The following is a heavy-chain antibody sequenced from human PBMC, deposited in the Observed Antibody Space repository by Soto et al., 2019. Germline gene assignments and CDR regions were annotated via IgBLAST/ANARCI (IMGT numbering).Heavy chain of an antibody. CDR2: IYHSGST. V-gene: IGHV4-38-2*01. CDR3: ARVGGYGMDV. CDR1: GYSISSGYY. D-gene: IGHD3-10*01. J-gene: IGHJ6*02. Sequence: TSETLSLTCAVSGYSISSGYYWGWIRQPPGKELEWIGSIYHSGSTYYNPSLKSRVTISVDTSKNQFPLKLSSVTAADTAVYYCARVGGYGMDVWGQGTTVTVSS.